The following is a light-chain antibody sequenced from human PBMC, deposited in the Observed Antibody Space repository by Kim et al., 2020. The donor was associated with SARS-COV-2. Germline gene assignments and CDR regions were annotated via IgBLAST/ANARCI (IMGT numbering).Light chain of an antibody. CDR2: DTG. J-gene: IGLJ2*01. CDR3: LLSYSDSRV. V-gene: IGLV7-46*01. CDR1: PGAFTSGHF. Sequence: GGTVTLACDSSPGAFTSGHFPYWFQQKPGQAPRTLIYDTGNRHSWTPARFSGSLLGGKAALTLSAAQAEDEADYYCLLSYSDSRVFGGGTKLTVL.